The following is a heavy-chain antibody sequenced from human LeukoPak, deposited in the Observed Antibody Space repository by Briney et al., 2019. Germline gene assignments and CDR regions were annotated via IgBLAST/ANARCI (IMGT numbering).Heavy chain of an antibody. CDR2: IRGDNGDT. D-gene: IGHD3-9*01. CDR1: GYTFTSYD. V-gene: IGHV1-18*01. Sequence: GASVKVSCKASGYTFTSYDINWVRQAPGQGLEWVGWIRGDNGDTNYAQKFQGRVIMTTDTSTTTAYMELRSLRSDETAVYYCARVDLLTGYYFFDYWGQGTLVTVSS. J-gene: IGHJ4*02. CDR3: ARVDLLTGYYFFDY.